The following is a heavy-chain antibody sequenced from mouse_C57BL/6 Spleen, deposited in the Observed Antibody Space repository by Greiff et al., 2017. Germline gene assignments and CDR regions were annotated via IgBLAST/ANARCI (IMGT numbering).Heavy chain of an antibody. CDR1: GYAFSSSW. Sequence: QVQLKESGPELVKPGASVKISCKASGYAFSSSWMNWVKRRPGKGLEWIGRIYPGDGDTNYTGKFKGKATLTADKSSSTAYMQLSSLTSEDSAVYFCAHDDYYAMDYWGQGTSVTGSS. CDR2: IYPGDGDT. D-gene: IGHD2-12*01. J-gene: IGHJ4*01. V-gene: IGHV1-82*01. CDR3: AHDDYYAMDY.